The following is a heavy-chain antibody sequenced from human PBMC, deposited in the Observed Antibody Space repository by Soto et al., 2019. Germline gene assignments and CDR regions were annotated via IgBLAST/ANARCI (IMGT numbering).Heavy chain of an antibody. CDR3: VKDRAIDH. Sequence: GGSLRLSCSVSGFTVTSQAIPWVRQAPGKGLSYVSSISSKGDSMYYADSVKGRFTISRDNSKNTLYLQMSSLRVEDTALYYCVKDRAIDHWGQGTLVTVSS. CDR1: GFTVTSQA. J-gene: IGHJ4*02. V-gene: IGHV3-64D*08. D-gene: IGHD5-12*01. CDR2: ISSKGDSM.